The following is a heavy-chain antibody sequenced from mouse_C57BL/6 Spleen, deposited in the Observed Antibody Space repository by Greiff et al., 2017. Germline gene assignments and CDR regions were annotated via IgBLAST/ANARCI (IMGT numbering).Heavy chain of an antibody. CDR1: GYAFSSSW. CDR2: IYPGNGDT. CDR3: AREGDYNGSSPY. Sequence: VQLQQSGPELVKPGASVKISCKASGYAFSSSWMNWVKQRPGKGLEWIGQIYPGNGDTNYNGKFKGKATLTAVKSSSTAYMQLSSLTSEDSAVYFCAREGDYNGSSPYGGQGTLVTVSA. J-gene: IGHJ3*01. V-gene: IGHV1-82*01. D-gene: IGHD1-1*01.